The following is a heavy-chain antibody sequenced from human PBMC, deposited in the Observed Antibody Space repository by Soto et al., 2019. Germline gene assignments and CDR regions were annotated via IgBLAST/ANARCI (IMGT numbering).Heavy chain of an antibody. D-gene: IGHD3-3*01. V-gene: IGHV3-48*02. CDR2: ISSSSSTI. CDR1: GFTFSSYS. J-gene: IGHJ6*02. Sequence: GGSLRLSCAASGFTFSSYSMNWVRQAPGKGLEWVSYISSSSSTIYYADSVKGRFTISRDNAKNSLYLQMNSLRDEDTAVYYCARDLRITIFGVVINGYYYGMDVWGQGTTVTVSS. CDR3: ARDLRITIFGVVINGYYYGMDV.